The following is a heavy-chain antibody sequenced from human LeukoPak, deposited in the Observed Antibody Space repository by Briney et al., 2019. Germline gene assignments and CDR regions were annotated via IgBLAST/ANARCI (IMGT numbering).Heavy chain of an antibody. D-gene: IGHD1-26*01. CDR2: IYYNGRT. V-gene: IGHV4-39*01. CDR3: ARLGLVSYYYYMDV. Sequence: PSETLSLTCTVSGDSIRSSGYYWGWIRQPPGKGLECIGSIYYNGRTYYNPSLKSRVTISVDTSKNQFSQKLTSVIVADTAVYYCARLGLVSYYYYMDVWGKGTTVTVSS. J-gene: IGHJ6*03. CDR1: GDSIRSSGYY.